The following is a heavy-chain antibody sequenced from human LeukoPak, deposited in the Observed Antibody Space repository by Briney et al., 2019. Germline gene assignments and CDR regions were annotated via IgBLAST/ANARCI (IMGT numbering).Heavy chain of an antibody. V-gene: IGHV3-23*01. D-gene: IGHD6-19*01. CDR1: GFTFSSYG. J-gene: IGHJ6*03. CDR2: ISGSGGRT. Sequence: GGSLRLSCAASGFTFSSYGMSWVRQAPGEGLEWVSSISGSGGRTYYADSVKGRFTISRDSSKNTVYLQMNGLRAEDTAVYYCAKGGNSGRTYYYCYMDVWGKGTTVTVSS. CDR3: AKGGNSGRTYYYCYMDV.